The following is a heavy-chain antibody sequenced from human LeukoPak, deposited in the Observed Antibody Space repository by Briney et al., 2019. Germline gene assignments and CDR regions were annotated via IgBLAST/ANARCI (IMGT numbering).Heavy chain of an antibody. CDR1: GFTFSSYA. J-gene: IGHJ3*02. V-gene: IGHV3-23*01. CDR3: ADIVVVPAAHQSDAFHI. Sequence: GGSLRLSCAASGFTFSSYAMSWVRQAPGKGLEWVSAISGSGGSTYYADSVKGRFTISRDNSKNTLYLQMNSLRAENTPVYYCADIVVVPAAHQSDAFHIWGQGTMVTVSS. CDR2: ISGSGGST. D-gene: IGHD2-2*01.